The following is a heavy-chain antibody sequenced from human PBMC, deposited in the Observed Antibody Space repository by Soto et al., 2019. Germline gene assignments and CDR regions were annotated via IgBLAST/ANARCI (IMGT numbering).Heavy chain of an antibody. Sequence: EVQLVESGGGLVQPGGSLRLSCAVSGFTFNNYWMSWVRQAPGKGLEWVANIKQDGSKEYYVDSVKGRFTISRDIAKNSLYLQMNSLRAEDTAVYYCASTLYTGDARGYFDSWGQGTLVTVSS. CDR2: IKQDGSKE. V-gene: IGHV3-7*01. CDR1: GFTFNNYW. D-gene: IGHD5-12*01. J-gene: IGHJ4*02. CDR3: ASTLYTGDARGYFDS.